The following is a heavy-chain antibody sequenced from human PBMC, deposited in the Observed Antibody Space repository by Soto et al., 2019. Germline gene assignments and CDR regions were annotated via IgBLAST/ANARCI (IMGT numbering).Heavy chain of an antibody. D-gene: IGHD5-18*01. Sequence: ASVKVSCKASGYTFTSYAMNWVRQAPGRGLEWMGWINTNTGNPTYAQGFTGRFVFSLDTSVSTAYLQICSLKAEDTAVYYCARTGYSYGYGGKYYFDYWGQGTLVTVSS. CDR3: ARTGYSYGYGGKYYFDY. CDR1: GYTFTSYA. J-gene: IGHJ4*02. CDR2: INTNTGNP. V-gene: IGHV7-4-1*01.